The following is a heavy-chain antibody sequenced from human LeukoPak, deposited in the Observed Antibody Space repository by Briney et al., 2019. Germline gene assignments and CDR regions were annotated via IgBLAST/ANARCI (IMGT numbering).Heavy chain of an antibody. D-gene: IGHD3-10*01. CDR2: IKSKGDGETT. CDR3: TTDLGLTMIRGVIVS. V-gene: IGHV3-15*01. Sequence: GGSLRLSCAASGFTFTNAWMTWVRQAPGKGLAWVGRIKSKGDGETTAYAAPVKGRFTMSRDDSKATMYLQMNYLEAEDTAVYYCTTDLGLTMIRGVIVSWGQGALVTVSS. J-gene: IGHJ5*01. CDR1: GFTFTNAW.